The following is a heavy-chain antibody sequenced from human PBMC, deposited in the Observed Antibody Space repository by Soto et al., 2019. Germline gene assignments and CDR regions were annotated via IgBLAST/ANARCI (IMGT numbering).Heavy chain of an antibody. D-gene: IGHD2-8*01. Sequence: QVQLQESGPGLVKPSETLSLTCTVSGGSVSSGSYYWSWIRQPPGKGLEWIGYIYYSGSTNYNPSLKIRVTIAVDTSKNQCSLKRSSVTAADMAVYYCAREYDGTNCVCEGGWFDPWGQGTLVTVSS. J-gene: IGHJ5*02. CDR3: AREYDGTNCVCEGGWFDP. CDR2: IYYSGST. V-gene: IGHV4-61*01. CDR1: GGSVSSGSYY.